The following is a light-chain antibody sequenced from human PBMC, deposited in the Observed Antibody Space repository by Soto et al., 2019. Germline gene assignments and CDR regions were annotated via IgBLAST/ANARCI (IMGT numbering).Light chain of an antibody. CDR3: ASWDDSLTLV. J-gene: IGLJ2*01. CDR2: GDD. V-gene: IGLV1-44*01. CDR1: NSNIGDKA. Sequence: QSVLTQPPSASGTPGQRVTISCSGSNSNIGDKAVTWYQQIPGTAPKVVIHGDDQRPSGVPDRFSGSKSGNSASLAISAVQSEDEADYFCASWDDSLTLVFGGGTQLTV.